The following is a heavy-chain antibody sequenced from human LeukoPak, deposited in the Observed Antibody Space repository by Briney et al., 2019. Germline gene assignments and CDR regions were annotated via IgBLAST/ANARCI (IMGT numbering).Heavy chain of an antibody. D-gene: IGHD3-16*02. J-gene: IGHJ4*02. CDR3: ARDYHYDYVWGSYPAGVFDY. CDR1: GYTFTSYG. V-gene: IGHV1-18*01. CDR2: ISAYNGNT. Sequence: ASVKVSCKASGYTFTSYGISWVRQAPGQGLEWMGWISAYNGNTNYAQKLQGRVTMTTDTSTSTAYMELRSLRSDDTAVYYCARDYHYDYVWGSYPAGVFDYWGQGTLVTVSS.